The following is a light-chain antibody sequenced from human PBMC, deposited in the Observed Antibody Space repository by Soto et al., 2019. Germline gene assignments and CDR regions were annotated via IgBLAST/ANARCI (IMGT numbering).Light chain of an antibody. CDR1: QSVRDN. V-gene: IGKV3-15*01. Sequence: EIVMTQSPATLSVSPGERATLSCRASQSVRDNLAWYQQKPGQAPGLLIYGASIRATGIPARFSGSGSDTEFTLTIRSLQSEDFATYYCHQYDNWPLTFGPGTKVDIK. CDR3: HQYDNWPLT. J-gene: IGKJ3*01. CDR2: GAS.